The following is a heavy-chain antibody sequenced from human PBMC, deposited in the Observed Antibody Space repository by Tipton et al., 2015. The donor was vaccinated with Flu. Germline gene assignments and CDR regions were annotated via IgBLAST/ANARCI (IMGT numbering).Heavy chain of an antibody. V-gene: IGHV4-38-2*01. CDR3: VGAPNWYYFDY. J-gene: IGHJ4*02. Sequence: LRLSCAVSANSISSDFFWGWIRQPPGKGLEWIGTINHSGATYYNPSLKSRVTTSMDTSKKQPSLKLRSVTAADTAVYYCVGAPNWYYFDYWGQGTLVTVSS. D-gene: IGHD1-1*01. CDR2: INHSGAT. CDR1: ANSISSDFF.